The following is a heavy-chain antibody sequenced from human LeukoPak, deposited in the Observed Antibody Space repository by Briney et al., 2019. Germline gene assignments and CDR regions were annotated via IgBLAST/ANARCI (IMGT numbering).Heavy chain of an antibody. CDR2: INPSGGST. D-gene: IGHD3-22*01. V-gene: IGHV1-46*01. Sequence: ASVKVSCKASGGTFSSYAISWVRQAPGQGLEWMGIINPSGGSTSYAQKFQGRVTMTRDTSTSTVYMELSSLRSEDTAVYYCASNYYDSSGYYRDYWGQGTLVTVSS. CDR3: ASNYYDSSGYYRDY. J-gene: IGHJ4*02. CDR1: GGTFSSYA.